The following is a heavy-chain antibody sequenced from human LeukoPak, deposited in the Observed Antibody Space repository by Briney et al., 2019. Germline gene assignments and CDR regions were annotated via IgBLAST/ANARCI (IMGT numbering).Heavy chain of an antibody. CDR3: ARGYSSRLYNWLDP. Sequence: GGSLRLSCAASGFTFSSYRMHWVRQAPGKGLVWVSRISYDGGDPSYADSVKGRFTISRDNAKNTLYLQMNSLTAEDTAVYYCARGYSSRLYNWLDPWGQGTLVTVSS. V-gene: IGHV3-74*01. J-gene: IGHJ5*02. CDR1: GFTFSSYR. CDR2: ISYDGGDP. D-gene: IGHD6-13*01.